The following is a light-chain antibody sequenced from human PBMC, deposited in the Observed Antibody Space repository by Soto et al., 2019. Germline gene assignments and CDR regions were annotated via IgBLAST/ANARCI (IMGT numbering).Light chain of an antibody. CDR1: PGISSY. V-gene: IGKV1-9*01. CDR2: GAS. CDR3: QQLSTYPLT. Sequence: IQLTQSPSSLSASIGDRVTISCRASPGISSYLAWYQQEPGKAPKLLIYGASTVRSGVPSRFSGSGSGTDFTLTITSLQPEDSATYFCQQLSTYPLTFGGGTKVEIK. J-gene: IGKJ4*01.